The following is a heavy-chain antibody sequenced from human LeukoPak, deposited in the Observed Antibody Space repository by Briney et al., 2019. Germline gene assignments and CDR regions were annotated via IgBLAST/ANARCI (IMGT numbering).Heavy chain of an antibody. J-gene: IGHJ4*02. V-gene: IGHV3-23*01. CDR2: ISGSGDST. D-gene: IGHD5-18*01. Sequence: PGGSLRLSCAASGFTFSSYAMNWVRQPPGKGLEWVSTISGSGDSTYYADSVKGRFTISRDNSKNALYLQVNSLRAEDTAVYYCAKAKTQAMVLPGNYWGQGTRVTVSS. CDR3: AKAKTQAMVLPGNY. CDR1: GFTFSSYA.